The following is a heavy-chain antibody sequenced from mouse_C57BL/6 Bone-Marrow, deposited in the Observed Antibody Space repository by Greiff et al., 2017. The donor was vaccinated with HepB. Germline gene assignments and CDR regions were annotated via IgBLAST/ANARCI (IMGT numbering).Heavy chain of an antibody. V-gene: IGHV1-42*01. D-gene: IGHD2-5*01. CDR2: INPSTGGT. Sequence: VQLQQSGPELVKPGASVKISCKASGYSFTGYYMNWVKQSPEKSLEWIGEINPSTGGTTYNQKFKAKATLTVDKSSSTAYMQLKSLTSEDSAVYYCARVAYSNFLDYWGQGTTLTVSS. CDR1: GYSFTGYY. J-gene: IGHJ2*01. CDR3: ARVAYSNFLDY.